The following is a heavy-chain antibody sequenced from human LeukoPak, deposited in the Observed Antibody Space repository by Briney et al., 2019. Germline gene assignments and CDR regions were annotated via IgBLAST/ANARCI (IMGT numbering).Heavy chain of an antibody. V-gene: IGHV4-4*07. J-gene: IGHJ1*01. Sequence: SETLSLTCTVSGGSISGYYWSWIRQPAGKGLEWIGHIYTSGRTNYSPSLKSRVTMSVDTSKNQFSLKLSSVTAADTAVYYCARAGISGWGYFQHWGQGTLVTVSS. CDR3: ARAGISGWGYFQH. D-gene: IGHD6-19*01. CDR1: GGSISGYY. CDR2: IYTSGRT.